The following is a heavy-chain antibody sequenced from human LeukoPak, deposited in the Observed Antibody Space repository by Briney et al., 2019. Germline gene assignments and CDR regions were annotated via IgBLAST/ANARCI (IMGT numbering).Heavy chain of an antibody. V-gene: IGHV4-4*07. D-gene: IGHD3-16*02. CDR3: ARAGYTISAYRFDY. J-gene: IGHJ4*02. CDR1: GGSINSYW. Sequence: SETLSLTCSVSGGSINSYWWSWIRQPAGKGLEFIGRIYTTGMTNYNPSLKSRVSMSVDTSKNQFSLELRSVTAADTAVYFCARAGYTISAYRFDYWGQGALVTVSS. CDR2: IYTTGMT.